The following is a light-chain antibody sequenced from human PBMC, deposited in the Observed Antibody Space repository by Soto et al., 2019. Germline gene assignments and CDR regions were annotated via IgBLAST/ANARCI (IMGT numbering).Light chain of an antibody. V-gene: IGLV2-14*01. CDR2: EVS. CDR3: SSYTSSSTLV. J-gene: IGLJ2*01. Sequence: QPVLTQPASVSGSPGQSITISCTGTSSDVGGYNHVSWYQHLPGKAPKLMIYEVSNRPSGVSDRFSGSKSGNTASLTISGLQAEDEADYYCSSYTSSSTLVFGLGTKVTVL. CDR1: SSDVGGYNH.